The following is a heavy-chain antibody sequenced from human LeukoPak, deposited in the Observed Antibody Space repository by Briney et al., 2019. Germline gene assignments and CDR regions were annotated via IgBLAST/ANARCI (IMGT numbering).Heavy chain of an antibody. Sequence: ASVKVSCKASGYTFTNYAMNWVREAPGQGLEWMGWINTNTGNPTYAQDFTGRFVFSLDTSVSTAYLQISSLKTEDTAVYYCARGNYYVDYWGQGTLVTVSS. D-gene: IGHD3-10*01. J-gene: IGHJ4*02. CDR2: INTNTGNP. CDR1: GYTFTNYA. V-gene: IGHV7-4-1*02. CDR3: ARGNYYVDY.